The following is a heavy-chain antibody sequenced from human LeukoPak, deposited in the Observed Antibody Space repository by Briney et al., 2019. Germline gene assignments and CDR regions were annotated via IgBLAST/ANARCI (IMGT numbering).Heavy chain of an antibody. CDR3: ARGISGYSSSPLDY. CDR2: IIPIFGTA. Sequence: SVKVSCKASGGTFSSYAISWVRQAPGQGLEWMGGIIPIFGTANCAQKFQGRVTITADESTSTAYMELSSLRSEDTAVYYCARGISGYSSSPLDYWGQGTLVTVSP. J-gene: IGHJ4*02. V-gene: IGHV1-69*01. D-gene: IGHD6-13*01. CDR1: GGTFSSYA.